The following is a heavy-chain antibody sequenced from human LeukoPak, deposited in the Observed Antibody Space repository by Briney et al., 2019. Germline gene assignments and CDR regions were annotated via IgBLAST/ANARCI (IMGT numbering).Heavy chain of an antibody. Sequence: GGSMRLSCIASGFTFNNYAMSWVRQAPGMVLEWVSTISGSSDITYSPDSYYPDSVKGRFNISRDNYKKTLYLQMSSLRPEDTAVYFCAKENTVGATDSWGQGTLVTVSS. CDR1: GFTFNNYA. D-gene: IGHD1-26*01. CDR3: AKENTVGATDS. CDR2: ISGSSDITYSPDS. J-gene: IGHJ4*02. V-gene: IGHV3-23*01.